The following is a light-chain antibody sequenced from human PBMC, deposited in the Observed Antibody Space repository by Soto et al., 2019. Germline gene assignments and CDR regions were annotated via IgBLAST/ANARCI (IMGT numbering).Light chain of an antibody. Sequence: EIVLTQSPGTLSLSPGERATLSCRASQSVASYLAWYQQKPGQAPRLLIYDASNRAPGVPARFSGSGSGTDFTLTISSLEPEDFAVYYCQQRSDWPPLTFGGGTKVDIK. CDR3: QQRSDWPPLT. V-gene: IGKV3-11*01. J-gene: IGKJ4*01. CDR2: DAS. CDR1: QSVASY.